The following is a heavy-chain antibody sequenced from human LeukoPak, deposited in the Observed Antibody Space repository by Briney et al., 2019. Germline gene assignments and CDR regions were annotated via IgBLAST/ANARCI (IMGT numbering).Heavy chain of an antibody. V-gene: IGHV4-30-2*01. CDR2: IYHSGST. J-gene: IGHJ4*02. D-gene: IGHD1-7*01. CDR3: ARVAGTTPRFDY. CDR1: GGSISSGGYY. Sequence: PSETRSLTCTVSGGSISSGGYYWSWIRQPPGKGLEWIGYIYHSGSTYYNPSLKSRVTISVDRSKNQFSLKLSSVTAADTAVYYCARVAGTTPRFDYWGQGTLVTVSS.